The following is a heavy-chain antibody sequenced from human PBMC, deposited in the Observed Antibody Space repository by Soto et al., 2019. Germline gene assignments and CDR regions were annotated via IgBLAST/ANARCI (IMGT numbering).Heavy chain of an antibody. CDR2: IYYSGST. Sequence: LEIQCLTCTVLGGTISSYCCRRIRQPTGKGLEWIGYIYYSGSTNYNPSLKSRVTISVDTSKNQFSLKLSSVTAADTAVYYCARVADSKHGIGYYYYYMDVWGKGTTVTVSS. D-gene: IGHD4-4*01. J-gene: IGHJ6*03. CDR3: ARVADSKHGIGYYYYYMDV. CDR1: GGTISSYC. V-gene: IGHV4-59*08.